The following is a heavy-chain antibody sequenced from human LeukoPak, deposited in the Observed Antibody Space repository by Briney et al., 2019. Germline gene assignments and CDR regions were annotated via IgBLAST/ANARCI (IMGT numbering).Heavy chain of an antibody. D-gene: IGHD5-24*01. CDR3: ARENRRDGYNDY. CDR1: GGTFSSYA. CDR2: IIPIFGTA. V-gene: IGHV1-69*05. Sequence: SVKVSCKASGGTFSSYAISWVRQAPGQGLEWMGGIIPIFGTANYAQKFQGRVTITTDESTSTAYMELSSLRSEDTAVYYCARENRRDGYNDYWGQGTLVTISS. J-gene: IGHJ4*02.